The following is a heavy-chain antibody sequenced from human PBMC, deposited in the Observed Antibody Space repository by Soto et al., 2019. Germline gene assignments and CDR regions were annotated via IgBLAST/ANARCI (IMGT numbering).Heavy chain of an antibody. CDR3: AHFDWFVDY. V-gene: IGHV3-23*01. D-gene: IGHD3-9*01. Sequence: EVPLLESGGGLVQPGGSLRLSCAASGFTFSSYAMSWVRQAPGKGLEWVSAISGSGASTYYADSVKGRFTISRDNSKNTLYLQLNSLRAEDTAVYYCAHFDWFVDYWGQGTLVTVSS. J-gene: IGHJ4*02. CDR2: ISGSGAST. CDR1: GFTFSSYA.